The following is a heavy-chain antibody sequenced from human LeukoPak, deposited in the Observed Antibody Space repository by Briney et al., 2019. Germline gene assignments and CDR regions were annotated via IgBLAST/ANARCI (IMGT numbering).Heavy chain of an antibody. J-gene: IGHJ4*01. CDR1: GFTFSDYA. CDR3: ARDGGYSAFDY. V-gene: IGHV3-7*01. CDR2: IKEDGGRE. Sequence: GGSLRLSCAASGFTFSDYAMSWIRQAPGKGLEFVANIKEDGGRENFASSVKGRFTISRDNAKDSLYLQMNNLRVEDTAVYYCARDGGYSAFDYWGQEPWSPSPQ. D-gene: IGHD1-26*01.